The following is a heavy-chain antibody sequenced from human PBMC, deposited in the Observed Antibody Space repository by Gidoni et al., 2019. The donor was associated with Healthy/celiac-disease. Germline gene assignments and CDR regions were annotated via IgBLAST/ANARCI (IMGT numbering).Heavy chain of an antibody. CDR3: AKDPGSSGSYMPFDY. D-gene: IGHD3-10*01. CDR2: ISWNSGSI. V-gene: IGHV3-9*01. J-gene: IGHJ4*02. Sequence: EVQLVESGGGLVQPGRSMRLSCPASGFTFDYYAMHWVRQAPGKGLEWVSGISWNSGSIGYADSVKGRFTISRDNAKNSLYLQMNSLRAEDTALYYCAKDPGSSGSYMPFDYWGQGTLVTVSS. CDR1: GFTFDYYA.